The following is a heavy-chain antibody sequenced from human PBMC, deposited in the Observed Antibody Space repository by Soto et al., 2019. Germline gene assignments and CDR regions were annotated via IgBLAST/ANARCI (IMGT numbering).Heavy chain of an antibody. D-gene: IGHD6-13*01. CDR2: IYYSGTT. CDR1: GGSISASF. V-gene: IGHV4-59*08. Sequence: SETLSLTCTVSGGSISASFWSWIRQPPGKGLEWIGYIYYSGTTTYNPSLKSRVTISVDTSKNQFSLKLSSVTAADTAVYYCARRPPPSSSWSDNWFDPWGQGTLVTVSS. J-gene: IGHJ5*02. CDR3: ARRPPPSSSWSDNWFDP.